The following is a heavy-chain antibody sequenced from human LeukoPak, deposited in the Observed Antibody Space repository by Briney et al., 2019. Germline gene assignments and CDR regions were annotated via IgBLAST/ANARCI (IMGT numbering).Heavy chain of an antibody. J-gene: IGHJ4*02. D-gene: IGHD3-22*01. CDR3: AYRWDSSGYYFDY. V-gene: IGHV3-21*01. Sequence: GGSLRLSCAASGFTFNTYSMNWVRQAPGKGLEWVSSISSSSSYIYYADSVKGRFTISRDNAKNSLYLQMNSLRAEDTAVYYCAYRWDSSGYYFDYWGQGTLVTVSS. CDR2: ISSSSSYI. CDR1: GFTFNTYS.